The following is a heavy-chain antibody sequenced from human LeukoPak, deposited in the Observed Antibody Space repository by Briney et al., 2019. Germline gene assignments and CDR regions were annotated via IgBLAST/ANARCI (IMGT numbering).Heavy chain of an antibody. J-gene: IGHJ4*02. V-gene: IGHV4-39*01. D-gene: IGHD3-3*01. Sequence: PSETLSLTCTVVSGVSISSSSYSWGWIRQPPGKGLEWIGSFYYSGSTYYNPSLKSRVTISADTSKNQFSLKLSSVTAADTAVYYCARGPSYYDFWQEFDYWGQGTLVTVSS. CDR3: ARGPSYYDFWQEFDY. CDR2: FYYSGST. CDR1: GVSISSSSYS.